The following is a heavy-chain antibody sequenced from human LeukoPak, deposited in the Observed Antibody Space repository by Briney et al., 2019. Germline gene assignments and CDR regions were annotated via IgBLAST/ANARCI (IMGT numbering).Heavy chain of an antibody. Sequence: PGGSLRLSCAASGFIFSNYAMDWVRQAPGKGLEWVSVISASGDTTYYADSVKGRFTISRDNSKNTLYLQMNSLRAEDTAVYYCATDFPGDYWGQGTLVTVSS. CDR3: ATDFPGDY. CDR2: ISASGDTT. CDR1: GFIFSNYA. D-gene: IGHD2/OR15-2a*01. J-gene: IGHJ4*02. V-gene: IGHV3-23*01.